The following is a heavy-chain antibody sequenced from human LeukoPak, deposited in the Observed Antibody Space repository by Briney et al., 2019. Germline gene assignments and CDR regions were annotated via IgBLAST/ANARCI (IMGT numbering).Heavy chain of an antibody. J-gene: IGHJ3*02. Sequence: SETLSLTCAVYGGSFSGYYWSWIRQPPGKGLEWIGEINHSGSTNYNPSLKSRVTISVDTSKNQFSLKLSSVTAADTAVYYCARDPGYCRSTTCYGGAFNIWGQGTMVTVSS. CDR2: INHSGST. CDR1: GGSFSGYY. CDR3: ARDPGYCRSTTCYGGAFNI. D-gene: IGHD2-2*01. V-gene: IGHV4-34*01.